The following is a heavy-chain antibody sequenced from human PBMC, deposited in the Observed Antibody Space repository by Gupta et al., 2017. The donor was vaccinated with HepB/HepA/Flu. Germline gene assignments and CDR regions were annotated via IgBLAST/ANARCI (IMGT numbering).Heavy chain of an antibody. CDR1: GFSFTTFG. V-gene: IGHV1-8*02. CDR3: ERGWRGGLFRCGRSVYSNYIDV. D-gene: IGHD5-12*01. Sequence: QVQLAQSGAEVKKPRASVKVSCKASGFSFTTFGVSWVRQATGQGLEWMGWTKPKTDDTVYAVQFRARGTVTRDTSKTKAYREVHRLSSYDKGNYYSERGWRGGLFRCGRSVYSNYIDVCGEGTTVIVSS. J-gene: IGHJ6*03. CDR2: TKPKTDDT.